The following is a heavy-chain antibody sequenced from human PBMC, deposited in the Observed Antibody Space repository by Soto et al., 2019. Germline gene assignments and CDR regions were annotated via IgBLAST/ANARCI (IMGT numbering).Heavy chain of an antibody. Sequence: EVQLVESGGGLMQPGGSLRLSCAPSGLTVSSNYMNWVRQAPGKGLEWVSVMYSGGSTYYADSVKGRFTISRDNSKNTLYLQMDSLRAEDTAVYYCARGFKTFDYWGQGTLVTVSS. J-gene: IGHJ4*02. CDR1: GLTVSSNY. V-gene: IGHV3-53*01. CDR2: MYSGGST. CDR3: ARGFKTFDY.